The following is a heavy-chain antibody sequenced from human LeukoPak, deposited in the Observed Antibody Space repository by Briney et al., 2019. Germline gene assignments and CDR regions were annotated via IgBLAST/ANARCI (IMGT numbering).Heavy chain of an antibody. CDR2: INSDGSST. CDR3: AKDFCSGDRCYPLDY. V-gene: IGHV3-74*01. Sequence: GGSLRLSCAASGFTFSSYWMHWVRQAPGKGLVWVSRINSDGSSTSYADSVKGRFTISRDNAKNTLYLQMNSLRTEDTAVYYCAKDFCSGDRCYPLDYWGQGTLVTVSS. D-gene: IGHD2-15*01. CDR1: GFTFSSYW. J-gene: IGHJ4*02.